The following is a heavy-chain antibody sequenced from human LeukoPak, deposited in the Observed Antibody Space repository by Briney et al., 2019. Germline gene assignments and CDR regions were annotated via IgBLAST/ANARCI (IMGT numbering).Heavy chain of an antibody. Sequence: SETLSLTCSVSSGSITSYFWSWIRQPPGKGLEWIGSIYHSGSTYYNPSLKSRVTISVDTSKNQFSLKLSSVTAADTAVYYCARDGQSYYDFWSGYIRIDYWGQGTLVTVSS. V-gene: IGHV4-38-2*02. J-gene: IGHJ4*02. D-gene: IGHD3-3*01. CDR1: SGSITSYF. CDR2: IYHSGST. CDR3: ARDGQSYYDFWSGYIRIDY.